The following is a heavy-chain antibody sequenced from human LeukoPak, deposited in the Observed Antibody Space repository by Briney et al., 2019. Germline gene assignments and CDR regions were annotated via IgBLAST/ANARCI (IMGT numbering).Heavy chain of an antibody. V-gene: IGHV3-15*01. CDR2: IKSKTDGGTR. Sequence: PGGSLRLSXAASGFTSSNAWMSWVRPAPGKGLEWVGSIKSKTDGGTRDYAAPVKGRFTISRDDSKNTLYLQMNSLKTEDTAVYYCTTFDYAAFLIWGQGTMVTVSS. CDR1: GFTSSNAW. D-gene: IGHD4/OR15-4a*01. J-gene: IGHJ3*02. CDR3: TTFDYAAFLI.